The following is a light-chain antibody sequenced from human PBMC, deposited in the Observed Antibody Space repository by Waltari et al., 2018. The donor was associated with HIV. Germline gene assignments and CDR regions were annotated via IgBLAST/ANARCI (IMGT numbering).Light chain of an antibody. Sequence: DTVLTTSPDSPVVSLGERGTINCKSSHSVLYSSSSKNYLAWYQQKPGQSPKLLIYWASTRESGVPDRFSGGGSGTDFTLTISSLQAEDVAVYYCQQYYSLPFTFGPGTKVDIK. CDR1: HSVLYSSSSKNY. J-gene: IGKJ3*01. V-gene: IGKV4-1*01. CDR2: WAS. CDR3: QQYYSLPFT.